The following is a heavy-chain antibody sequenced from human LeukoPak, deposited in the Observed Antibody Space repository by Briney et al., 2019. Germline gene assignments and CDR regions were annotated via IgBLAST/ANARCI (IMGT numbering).Heavy chain of an antibody. J-gene: IGHJ3*02. CDR1: GFTFSSYA. D-gene: IGHD6-19*01. V-gene: IGHV3-23*01. CDR3: ATTDSSGWYGRIFDI. Sequence: GGSLRLSXAASGFTFSSYAMSWVRQAPGKGLEWVSAISGSGGSTYYADSVKGRFTISRDNSKNTLYLQMNSLRAEDTAVYYCATTDSSGWYGRIFDIWGQGTMVTVSS. CDR2: ISGSGGST.